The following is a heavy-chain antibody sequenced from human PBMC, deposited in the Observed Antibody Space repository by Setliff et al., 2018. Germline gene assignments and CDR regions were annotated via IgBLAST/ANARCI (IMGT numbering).Heavy chain of an antibody. CDR1: GGSFDSDV. Sequence: ASVKVSCKASGGSFDSDVITWVRQAPGQGLEWMGRLIPILGKTNYAESFQGRVLITADRSTNTVQMQLSSLRSGDTAIYYCARELRSPFWHIDYWGQGSLVTVS. CDR3: ARELRSPFWHIDY. J-gene: IGHJ4*02. CDR2: LIPILGKT. V-gene: IGHV1-69*13. D-gene: IGHD3-16*01.